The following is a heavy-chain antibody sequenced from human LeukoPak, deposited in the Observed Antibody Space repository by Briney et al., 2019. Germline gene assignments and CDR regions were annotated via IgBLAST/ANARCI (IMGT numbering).Heavy chain of an antibody. V-gene: IGHV4-39*01. CDR3: ARLKEGIDY. J-gene: IGHJ4*02. CDR2: IYYSGNT. D-gene: IGHD3-10*01. CDR1: DGSFSGYY. Sequence: PSETLSLTCTVYDGSFSGYYWSWIRQPPGKGLEWIGSIYYSGNTYYNPSLKSRVTISVDTSKNQFSLKLNSVTAADTAVYYCARLKEGIDYWGQGTLVTVSS.